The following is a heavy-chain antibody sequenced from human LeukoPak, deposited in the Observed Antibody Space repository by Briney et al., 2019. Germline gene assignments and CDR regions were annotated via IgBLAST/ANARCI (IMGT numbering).Heavy chain of an antibody. V-gene: IGHV1-69*13. CDR3: AREAPTPNARITGTTV. J-gene: IGHJ4*02. CDR1: GGTFSSYA. D-gene: IGHD1-7*01. Sequence: GASVKVSCKASGGTFSSYAISWVRQAPGQGLEWMGGIIPIFGTANYAQKFQGRVTITADESTSTAYMELSSLRSEDTAVYYCAREAPTPNARITGTTVWGQGTLVTVSS. CDR2: IIPIFGTA.